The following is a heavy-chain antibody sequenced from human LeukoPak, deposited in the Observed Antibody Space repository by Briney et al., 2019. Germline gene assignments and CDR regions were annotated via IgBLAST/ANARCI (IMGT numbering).Heavy chain of an antibody. D-gene: IGHD1-26*01. V-gene: IGHV1-46*01. Sequence: GASVKVSCKAFGYTFTSNYMHWVRQAPGQGPEWMGVISPSGGSTTYAQKFQGRVTMTEDTSTDTAYMELSSLRSEDTAVYFCATAYMVGARRPFHYWGQGTLVTVSS. CDR3: ATAYMVGARRPFHY. CDR2: ISPSGGST. J-gene: IGHJ4*02. CDR1: GYTFTSNY.